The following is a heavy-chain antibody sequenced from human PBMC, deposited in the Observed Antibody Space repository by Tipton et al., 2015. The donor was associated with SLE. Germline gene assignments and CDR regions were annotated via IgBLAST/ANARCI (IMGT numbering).Heavy chain of an antibody. Sequence: LRLSCTVSGDSFSSGSSSWNWVRQPAGKGLEWIGLLYNSGITNYNPSLQSRVTLSVDMSKNQFSLRLSSVTAADTGVYYCVKSVVVVSPRDYYYYMDVWGKGTTVTVSS. CDR2: LYNSGIT. D-gene: IGHD2-15*01. CDR3: VKSVVVVSPRDYYYYMDV. J-gene: IGHJ6*03. CDR1: GDSFSSGSSS. V-gene: IGHV4-61*02.